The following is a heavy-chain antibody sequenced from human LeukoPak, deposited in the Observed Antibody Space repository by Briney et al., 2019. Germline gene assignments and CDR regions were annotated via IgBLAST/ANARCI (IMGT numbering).Heavy chain of an antibody. Sequence: PGGPLRLSCAASGFTVSSNYMSWVRQAPGKGLEWVSVIYSGGSTYYADSVKGRFTISRDNSKNTLYLQMNSLRAEDTAVYYCARVARTYYYDSRAFDIWGQGTMVTVSS. CDR3: ARVARTYYYDSRAFDI. V-gene: IGHV3-53*01. CDR1: GFTVSSNY. CDR2: IYSGGST. D-gene: IGHD3-22*01. J-gene: IGHJ3*02.